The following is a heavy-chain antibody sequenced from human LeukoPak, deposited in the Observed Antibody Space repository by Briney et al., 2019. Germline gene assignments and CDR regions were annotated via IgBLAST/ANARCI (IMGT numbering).Heavy chain of an antibody. Sequence: PETLSLTCTVSGGSITSGSYHWGWIRQSPGKGLEWIGNTYYTGSAYYRPSLQSRVSISVDTSKKEFSLKLTSVTAADTAVYYCARDRDGYDYSFDYWGQGTLVTVPS. D-gene: IGHD5-12*01. V-gene: IGHV4-39*02. CDR3: ARDRDGYDYSFDY. CDR2: TYYTGSA. J-gene: IGHJ4*02. CDR1: GGSITSGSYH.